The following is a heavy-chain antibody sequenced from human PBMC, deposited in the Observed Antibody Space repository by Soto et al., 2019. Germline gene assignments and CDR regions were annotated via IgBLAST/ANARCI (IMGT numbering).Heavy chain of an antibody. D-gene: IGHD1-26*01. J-gene: IGHJ4*02. CDR3: ARDRGGSYVDY. CDR2: ISSSSTI. CDR1: GFTLSSYS. Sequence: GGSLRLSCAASGFTLSSYSMNWVRQAPGKGLEWVSYISSSSTIYYADSVRGRFTISRDNAKNSLYLQMNSLRDEDTAVYYCARDRGGSYVDYWGQGTLVTVSS. V-gene: IGHV3-48*02.